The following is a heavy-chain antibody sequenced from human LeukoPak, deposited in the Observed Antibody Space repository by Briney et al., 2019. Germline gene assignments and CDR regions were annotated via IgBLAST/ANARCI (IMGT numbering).Heavy chain of an antibody. CDR1: GFTFDDHD. J-gene: IGHJ4*02. CDR2: INWNGGCT. CDR3: ARGLRYFDWLLDY. D-gene: IGHD3-9*01. V-gene: IGHV3-20*04. Sequence: GGSLRLSCVASGFTFDDHDMSWVRQAPGKGLEWVSGINWNGGCTGYADSVKGRFTISRDNAKNSLYLQMNSLRAEDTTLYYCARGLRYFDWLLDYWGQGTLVTVSS.